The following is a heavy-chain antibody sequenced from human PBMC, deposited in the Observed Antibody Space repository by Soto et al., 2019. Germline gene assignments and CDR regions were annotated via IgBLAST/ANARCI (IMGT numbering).Heavy chain of an antibody. CDR2: IDPSDSYT. V-gene: IGHV5-10-1*01. Sequence: GESLKISCKGSGYSFTSYWISWVRQMPGKGLEWMGRIDPSDSYTNYSPSFQGHVTISADKSISTAYLQWSSLKASDTAMYYCARLWNYLPDNYYYCIHVCDQGTTVTVS. CDR3: ARLWNYLPDNYYYCIHV. J-gene: IGHJ6*02. CDR1: GYSFTSYW. D-gene: IGHD1-7*01.